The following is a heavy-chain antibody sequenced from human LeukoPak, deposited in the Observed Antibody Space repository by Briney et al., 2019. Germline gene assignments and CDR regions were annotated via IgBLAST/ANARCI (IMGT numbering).Heavy chain of an antibody. D-gene: IGHD3-10*01. J-gene: IGHJ6*02. Sequence: ASVKVSCKASGGTFSSYAISWVRQAPGQGLEWMGGIIPIFGTANYAQKFQGRVTITADESTSTAYMEQSSLRSEDTAVYYCARTTDLLLASHISHYGMDVWGQGTTVTVSS. V-gene: IGHV1-69*13. CDR3: ARTTDLLLASHISHYGMDV. CDR1: GGTFSSYA. CDR2: IIPIFGTA.